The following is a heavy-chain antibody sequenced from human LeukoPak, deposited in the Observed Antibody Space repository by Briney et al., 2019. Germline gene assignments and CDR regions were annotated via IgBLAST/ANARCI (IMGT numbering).Heavy chain of an antibody. J-gene: IGHJ6*03. V-gene: IGHV3-30*03. CDR1: GFTFSSYE. CDR3: ARERRGYCSSTSCYGDYYYYYMDV. Sequence: GGSLRLSCAASGFTFSSYEMNWVRQAPGKGLEWVAVISYDGSNKYYADSVKGRFTISRDNSKNTLYLQMNSLRAEDTAVYYCARERRGYCSSTSCYGDYYYYYMDVWGKGTTVTISS. D-gene: IGHD2-2*01. CDR2: ISYDGSNK.